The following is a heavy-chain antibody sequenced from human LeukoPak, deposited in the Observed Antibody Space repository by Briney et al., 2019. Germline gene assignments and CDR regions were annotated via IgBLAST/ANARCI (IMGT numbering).Heavy chain of an antibody. CDR2: IIPIFGTA. Sequence: SVKVSCKASGYTFTGYYIHWVRQAPGQGLEWMGGIIPIFGTANYAQKFQGRVTITTDESTSTAYMELSSLRSEDTAVYYCARDLGYSYGSRWFDPWGQGTLVTVSS. CDR1: GYTFTGYY. J-gene: IGHJ5*02. CDR3: ARDLGYSYGSRWFDP. V-gene: IGHV1-69*05. D-gene: IGHD5-18*01.